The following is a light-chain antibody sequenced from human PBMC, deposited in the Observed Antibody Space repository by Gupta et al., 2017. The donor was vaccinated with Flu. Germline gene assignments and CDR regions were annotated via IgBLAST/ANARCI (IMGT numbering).Light chain of an antibody. J-gene: IGLJ2*01. V-gene: IGLV5-45*02. Sequence: QAVLTQPSSLSASPGASASLTCTLRSGINVGTYRIYWYQQKPGSPPQYLLRYKSDSDKQQGSGVPSRFSGSKDASANAGILLISGLQAEDEAYYYCKIWHSSASVFGGGTKLTVL. CDR2: YKSDSDK. CDR3: KIWHSSASV. CDR1: SGINVGTYR.